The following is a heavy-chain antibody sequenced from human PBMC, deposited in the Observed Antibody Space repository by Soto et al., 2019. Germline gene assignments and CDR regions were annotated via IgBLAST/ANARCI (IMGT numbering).Heavy chain of an antibody. CDR1: GFTFSDHY. V-gene: IGHV3-72*01. CDR3: AKDARPDGYWDFDY. CDR2: IRSKGNRYTT. J-gene: IGHJ4*02. D-gene: IGHD5-12*01. Sequence: PGGSLRLSCAASGFTFSDHYMDWVRQAPGKGLEWVGLIRSKGNRYTTEYAASVRGRFTISRDDSENTLYLQMNTLKTEDTAVYYCAKDARPDGYWDFDYWGQGTLVTVSS.